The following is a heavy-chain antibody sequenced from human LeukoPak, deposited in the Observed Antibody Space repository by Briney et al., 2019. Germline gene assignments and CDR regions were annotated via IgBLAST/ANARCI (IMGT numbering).Heavy chain of an antibody. D-gene: IGHD7-27*01. CDR3: ARDPALGKFDY. J-gene: IGHJ4*02. Sequence: PGGSLRLSCAASGFPFSSYWMSGVRQAPGKGLEWVANIKQDGIQKYYVDSVKGRFTISRDNAKNSLYLQMNSLRAEDTAVYYCARDPALGKFDYWGQGTLVTVSS. CDR1: GFPFSSYW. CDR2: IKQDGIQK. V-gene: IGHV3-7*04.